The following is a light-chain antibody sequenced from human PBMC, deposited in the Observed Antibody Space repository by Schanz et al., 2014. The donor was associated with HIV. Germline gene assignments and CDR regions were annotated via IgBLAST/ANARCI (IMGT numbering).Light chain of an antibody. V-gene: IGLV2-14*02. Sequence: QSALTQPASVSGSPGQSITISCTGTTNDVGSYNLVSWYQQHPGKAPKLMIYDVSKRPSGVPDRFSGSRSGTSASLAISGLQSADESDYYCAVWDDSLKGVVFGGGTKLTVL. CDR1: TNDVGSYNL. CDR2: DVS. CDR3: AVWDDSLKGVV. J-gene: IGLJ2*01.